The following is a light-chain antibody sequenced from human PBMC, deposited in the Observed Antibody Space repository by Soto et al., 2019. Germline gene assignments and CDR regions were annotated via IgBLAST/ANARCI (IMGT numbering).Light chain of an antibody. CDR1: SSDIGAYNV. Sequence: QSALTQPASVSGSPGQSITISCTGTSSDIGAYNVVSWYQQHPGQAPKLMLYDVNIRPSGVSNRFSGSKSGNTASLTISGLQDEEGADYYCTSWTTSTTMMFGGGTKLTVL. V-gene: IGLV2-14*03. J-gene: IGLJ3*02. CDR2: DVN. CDR3: TSWTTSTTMM.